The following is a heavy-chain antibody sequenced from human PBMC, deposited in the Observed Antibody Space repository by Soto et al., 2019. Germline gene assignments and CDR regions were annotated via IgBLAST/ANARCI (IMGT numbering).Heavy chain of an antibody. CDR3: ARGYGERVRQTRLRYFEWCYYYYGMDV. Sequence: GGSLRLSCAASGFTFSSYAMHWVRQAPGKGLEWVAVISYDGSNKYYADSVKGRFTISRDNSKNTLYLQMNSLRAEDTAVYYCARGYGERVRQTRLRYFEWCYYYYGMDVWGQGTTVTVYS. CDR1: GFTFSSYA. J-gene: IGHJ6*02. CDR2: ISYDGSNK. V-gene: IGHV3-30-3*01. D-gene: IGHD3-9*01.